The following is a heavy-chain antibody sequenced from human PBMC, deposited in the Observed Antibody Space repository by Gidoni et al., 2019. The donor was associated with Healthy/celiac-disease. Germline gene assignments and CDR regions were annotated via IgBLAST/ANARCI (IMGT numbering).Heavy chain of an antibody. Sequence: EVQLVESGGGLVKPGGSLRLSCAASGFTFSSYSMNWVRQAPGKGLEWVSSISSSSSYIYYEDSVKGRFTISRDNAKNSLYLQMNSLRAEDTAVYYCASLGRYQLRYYYYGMDVWGQGTTVTVSS. V-gene: IGHV3-21*01. D-gene: IGHD2-2*01. J-gene: IGHJ6*02. CDR1: GFTFSSYS. CDR3: ASLGRYQLRYYYYGMDV. CDR2: ISSSSSYI.